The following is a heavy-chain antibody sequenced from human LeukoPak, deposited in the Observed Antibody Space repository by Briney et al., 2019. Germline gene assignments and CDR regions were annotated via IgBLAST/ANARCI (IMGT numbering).Heavy chain of an antibody. Sequence: QPGRSLRLSCAASGFTFNNYGMHWVRQAPGKGLEWVAVISYDGPNKYYADSVRGRFTISRDNSKNTQYLQMNSLRSEDTAVYYCAKGLARFGYGAPLDYWGQGTLVTVSS. CDR2: ISYDGPNK. D-gene: IGHD4/OR15-4a*01. V-gene: IGHV3-30*18. CDR1: GFTFNNYG. CDR3: AKGLARFGYGAPLDY. J-gene: IGHJ4*02.